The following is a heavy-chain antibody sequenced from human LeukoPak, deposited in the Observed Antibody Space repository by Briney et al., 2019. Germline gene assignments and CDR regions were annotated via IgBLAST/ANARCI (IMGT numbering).Heavy chain of an antibody. CDR3: ASALRIYYYFDY. Sequence: GGSLRLSCAASGLTFRSYAMNWVRQAPGKGLEWVSAISDSDGNTYYADSVKGRFTISRDNSKNTLYLQMNSLRAEDTAVYYCASALRIYYYFDYWGQGTLVTVSS. CDR2: ISDSDGNT. D-gene: IGHD1-26*01. CDR1: GLTFRSYA. V-gene: IGHV3-23*01. J-gene: IGHJ4*02.